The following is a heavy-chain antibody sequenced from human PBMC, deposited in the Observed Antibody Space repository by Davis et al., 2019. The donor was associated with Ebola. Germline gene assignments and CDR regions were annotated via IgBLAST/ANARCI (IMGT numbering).Heavy chain of an antibody. V-gene: IGHV3-74*01. CDR1: GFTFSSYW. CDR2: IKSDGSTK. D-gene: IGHD3-22*01. Sequence: GESLKISCVVSGFTFSSYWMHWVRQAPGKGLVWLSRIKSDGSTKSYADSVKGRFTISRDNSKNTLYLQMNSLRAEDTAVYYCARECYDSSGYYYGLPGDYWGQGTLVTVSS. J-gene: IGHJ4*02. CDR3: ARECYDSSGYYYGLPGDY.